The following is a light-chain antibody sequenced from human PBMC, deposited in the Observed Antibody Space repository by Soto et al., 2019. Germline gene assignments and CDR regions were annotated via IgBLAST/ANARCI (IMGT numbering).Light chain of an antibody. V-gene: IGLV2-11*01. J-gene: IGLJ1*01. Sequence: QSVLTQPRSMSGSPSQSVTISCTGSSSDIGGYNYVSWYQQHPDKAPKVMIYDVTKRPSGVPDRFSGSKSGTTASLTISGLQAEDEADYYCCSYAGSYYVFGTGTKVTVL. CDR1: SSDIGGYNY. CDR3: CSYAGSYYV. CDR2: DVT.